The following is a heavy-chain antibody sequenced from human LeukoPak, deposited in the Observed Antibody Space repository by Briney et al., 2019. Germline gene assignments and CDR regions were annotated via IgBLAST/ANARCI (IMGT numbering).Heavy chain of an antibody. CDR3: ARWYSSGWEYYFDY. V-gene: IGHV4-34*01. Sequence: SETLSLTCAVYGGSFSGYYWSWIRQPPGKGLEWIGEINHSGSTNYNPSLKSRVTISVDTSKNQFSLKLSSVTAADTAVYYCARWYSSGWEYYFDYWGQGTLVTVSS. CDR2: INHSGST. CDR1: GGSFSGYY. J-gene: IGHJ4*02. D-gene: IGHD6-19*01.